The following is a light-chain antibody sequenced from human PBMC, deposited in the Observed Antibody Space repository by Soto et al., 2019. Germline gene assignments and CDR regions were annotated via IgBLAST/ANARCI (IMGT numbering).Light chain of an antibody. V-gene: IGLV2-14*01. CDR1: SSDVGGYNY. Sequence: QSALTQPASVSGSPGQSITISCTGTSSDVGGYNYVSWYQQHPGKAPKLMIYDVSNRPSGVSNRFSGSKSGNTASLTISGLQAEDAADYYCSSYTSSSILYVFGTGTKVTVL. CDR2: DVS. J-gene: IGLJ1*01. CDR3: SSYTSSSILYV.